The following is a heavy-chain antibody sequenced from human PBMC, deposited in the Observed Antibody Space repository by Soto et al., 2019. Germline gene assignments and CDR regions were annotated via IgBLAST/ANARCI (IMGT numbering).Heavy chain of an antibody. Sequence: QVQLQESGPGLVKPSQTLSLTCTVSGGSISSGGYYWSWIRHHPGKGLEWIGYIYYSGSTYYNPSLKSRVTISVDTSKNQFSLKLSSVTAADTAVYYCARIVEMVRGVTLDWYFDLWGRGTLVTVSS. V-gene: IGHV4-31*03. CDR2: IYYSGST. D-gene: IGHD3-10*01. J-gene: IGHJ2*01. CDR1: GGSISSGGYY. CDR3: ARIVEMVRGVTLDWYFDL.